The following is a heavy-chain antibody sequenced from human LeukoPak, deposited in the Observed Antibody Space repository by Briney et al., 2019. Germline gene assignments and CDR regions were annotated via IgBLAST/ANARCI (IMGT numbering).Heavy chain of an antibody. CDR3: ASRAHCSGGSCYGNWFDP. CDR2: ISYSGIT. D-gene: IGHD2-15*01. J-gene: IGHJ5*02. CDR1: GASISSHY. V-gene: IGHV4-59*11. Sequence: SETLSLTCTVSGASISSHYWSWIRQSPGKGLEWIGYISYSGITNYNPSLKSRVTISVDTSKNHSSLRLSSVTAADTAVYYCASRAHCSGGSCYGNWFDPWGQGTLVTVSS.